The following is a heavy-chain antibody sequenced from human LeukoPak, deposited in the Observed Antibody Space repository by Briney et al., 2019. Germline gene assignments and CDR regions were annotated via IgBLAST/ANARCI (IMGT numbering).Heavy chain of an antibody. CDR3: ASENYDILTGYEF. J-gene: IGHJ6*02. D-gene: IGHD3-9*01. CDR1: GGSISSGGYY. CDR2: IYYSGST. Sequence: TSETLSLTCTVSGGSISSGGYYWRWIRQHPGKGLEWIGYIYYSGSTYYNPSLKSRVTISVDTSKNQFSLKLSSVTAADMAVYYCASENYDILTGYEFWGQGTTVTVSS. V-gene: IGHV4-31*03.